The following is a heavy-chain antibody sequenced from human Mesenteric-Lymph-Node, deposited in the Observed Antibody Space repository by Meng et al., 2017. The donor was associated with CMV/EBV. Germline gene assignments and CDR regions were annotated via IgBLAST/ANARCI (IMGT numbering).Heavy chain of an antibody. Sequence: QLQLQESGPALVKPSETLSLTCTVSGGSISSSSYYWGWIRQPPGKGLEWIGSIYYSGSTYYNPSLKSRVTISVDTSKNQFSLKLSSVTAADTAVYYCARPHYYGSGSSPWFDPWGQGTLVTVSS. CDR2: IYYSGST. CDR3: ARPHYYGSGSSPWFDP. V-gene: IGHV4-39*01. CDR1: GGSISSSSYY. J-gene: IGHJ5*02. D-gene: IGHD3-10*01.